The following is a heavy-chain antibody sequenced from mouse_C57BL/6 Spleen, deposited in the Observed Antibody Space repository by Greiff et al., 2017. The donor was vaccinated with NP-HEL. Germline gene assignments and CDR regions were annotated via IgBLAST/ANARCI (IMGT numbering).Heavy chain of an antibody. Sequence: EVMLVESEGGLVQPGSSMKLSCTASGFTFSDYYMAWVRQVPEKGLEWVANINYDGSSTYYLDSLKSRFIISRDNAKNILYLQMSSLKSEDTATYYCARELYYFDYWGQGATLTVSS. CDR2: INYDGSST. J-gene: IGHJ2*01. CDR3: ARELYYFDY. CDR1: GFTFSDYY. V-gene: IGHV5-16*01.